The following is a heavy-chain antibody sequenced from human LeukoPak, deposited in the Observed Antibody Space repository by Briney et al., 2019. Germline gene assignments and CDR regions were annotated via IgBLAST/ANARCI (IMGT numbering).Heavy chain of an antibody. CDR3: ASRDYDFWSGYYRGFDY. D-gene: IGHD3-3*01. CDR2: INHSGST. V-gene: IGHV4-34*01. CDR1: GGSFSGYY. J-gene: IGHJ4*02. Sequence: PSETLSLTCAVYGGSFSGYYWSWIRQSPRKGLEWIGEINHSGSTNYNPSLKSRVTISVDTSKNQFSLKLSSVTAADTAVYYCASRDYDFWSGYYRGFDYWGQGTLVTVSS.